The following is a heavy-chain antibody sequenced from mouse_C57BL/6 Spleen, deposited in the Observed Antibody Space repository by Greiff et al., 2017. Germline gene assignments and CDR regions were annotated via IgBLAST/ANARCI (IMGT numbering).Heavy chain of an antibody. Sequence: QVQLQQPGAELVKPGASVKMSCKASGYTFTSYWITWVKPRPGHGLEWIGDIYPGSGSTNYNAKFKSKATLTVDTSSSTAYMQLSSLTSEDSAVYYCARCPGYYFDYWGQGSTLTVSS. V-gene: IGHV1-55*01. CDR2: IYPGSGST. CDR3: ARCPGYYFDY. D-gene: IGHD4-1*01. CDR1: GYTFTSYW. J-gene: IGHJ2*01.